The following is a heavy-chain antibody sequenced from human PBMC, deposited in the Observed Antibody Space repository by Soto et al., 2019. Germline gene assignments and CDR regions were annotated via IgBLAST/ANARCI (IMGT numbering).Heavy chain of an antibody. D-gene: IGHD2-15*01. CDR1: GFTFSSYG. J-gene: IGHJ6*02. Sequence: GGSLRLSCAASGFTFSSYGMHLFRQAPGKGLEWVAVISYDGSNKYYADSVKCRFTISRDNSKNTLYLQMNSLRAEDTAVYYCAKDGDCSGGSCYYYYYGMDVWGQGTTVTVSS. CDR2: ISYDGSNK. V-gene: IGHV3-30*18. CDR3: AKDGDCSGGSCYYYYYGMDV.